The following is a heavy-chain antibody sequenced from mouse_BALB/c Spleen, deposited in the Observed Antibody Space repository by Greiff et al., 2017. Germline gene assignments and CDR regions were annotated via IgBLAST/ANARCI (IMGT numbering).Heavy chain of an antibody. CDR3: ASLNAMDN. CDR1: GYTFTSYW. CDR2: IAPGSGST. J-gene: IGHJ4*01. Sequence: DLVKPGASVKLSCKASGYTFTSYWINWIKQRPGQGLEWIGRIAPGSGSTYYNEMFKGKATLTVDTSSSTAYIQLSSLSSEDSAVYFCASLNAMDNWGQGTSDTVSS. V-gene: IGHV1S41*01. D-gene: IGHD1-3*01.